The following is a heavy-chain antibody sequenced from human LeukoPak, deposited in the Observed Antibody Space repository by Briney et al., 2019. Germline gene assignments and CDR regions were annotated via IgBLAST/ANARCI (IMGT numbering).Heavy chain of an antibody. CDR3: AKSTGTTHYYGMDV. CDR2: IYYRGNT. D-gene: IGHD1-7*01. Sequence: SETLSLTCTVSGGSINNYYWSWIRQPPGKGLEWIGYIYYRGNTDYSPSLKSRATISVDTSKNQFSLKLSSVTAADTAVYYCAKSTGTTHYYGMDVWGQGTTVTVSS. V-gene: IGHV4-59*12. CDR1: GGSINNYY. J-gene: IGHJ6*02.